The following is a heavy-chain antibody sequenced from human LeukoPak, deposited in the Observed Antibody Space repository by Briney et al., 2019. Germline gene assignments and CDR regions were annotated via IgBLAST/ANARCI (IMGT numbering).Heavy chain of an antibody. CDR3: ARGRRPSGSYYVNPPYYYYMDV. D-gene: IGHD1-26*01. CDR1: GGSFSGYY. CDR2: INQSGRT. J-gene: IGHJ6*03. Sequence: PSETLSLTCAVYGGSFSGYYWSWIRQPPGKGLEWIGEINQSGRTNYNPSLKSRVTMSLGTSKNQFSLKLSSVTAADTAVYYCARGRRPSGSYYVNPPYYYYMDVWGKGTTVTISS. V-gene: IGHV4-34*01.